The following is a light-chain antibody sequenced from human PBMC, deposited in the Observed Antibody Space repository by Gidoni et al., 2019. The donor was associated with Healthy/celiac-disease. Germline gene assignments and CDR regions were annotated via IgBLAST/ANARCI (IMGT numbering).Light chain of an antibody. CDR2: DAS. CDR1: QSISTW. CDR3: QQYNIYSPYT. Sequence: DIQMTQSPSTLSASVGDRVTITCRASQSISTWLAWYQQKPGKAPKFLIYDASSLESGVPSRFSGSGSGTEFTLTISSLQPDDFATYYCQQYNIYSPYTFGQGTKLEIK. J-gene: IGKJ2*01. V-gene: IGKV1-5*01.